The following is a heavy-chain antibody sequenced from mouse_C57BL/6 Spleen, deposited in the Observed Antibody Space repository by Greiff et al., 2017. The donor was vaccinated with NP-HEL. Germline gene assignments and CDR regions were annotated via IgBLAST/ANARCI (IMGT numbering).Heavy chain of an antibody. J-gene: IGHJ3*01. Sequence: QVQLQQSGAELVRPGASVKLSCKASGYTFTDYYINWVKQRPGQGLEWIARIYPGSGNTYYNEKFKGKATLTAEKSSSTAYMQLSSLTSEDSAVYFCARGGNEAWFAYWGQGTLVTVSA. CDR1: GYTFTDYY. CDR3: ARGGNEAWFAY. V-gene: IGHV1-76*01. CDR2: IYPGSGNT.